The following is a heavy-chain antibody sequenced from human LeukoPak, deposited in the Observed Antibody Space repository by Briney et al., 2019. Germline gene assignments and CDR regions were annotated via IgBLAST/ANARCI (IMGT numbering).Heavy chain of an antibody. V-gene: IGHV4-34*01. J-gene: IGHJ4*02. D-gene: IGHD5-18*01. CDR3: ARVSDTAFVTDY. CDR1: GGSFSGYY. CDR2: IYHSGST. Sequence: SETLSLTCAVYGGSFSGYYWSWIRQPLGKGLEWIGEIYHSGSTNYNPSLKSRLTISVDTSKNQFSLKMNSVTAADTAVYYCARVSDTAFVTDYWGQGTLVTVSS.